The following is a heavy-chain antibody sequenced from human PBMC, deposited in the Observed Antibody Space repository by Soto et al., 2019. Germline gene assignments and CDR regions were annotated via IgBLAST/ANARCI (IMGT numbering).Heavy chain of an antibody. CDR3: ARGPDYGEFDY. V-gene: IGHV4-30-2*01. J-gene: IGHJ4*02. CDR1: GGSISSGGYS. Sequence: SETLSLTSAVSGGSISSGGYSWSWIRQPPGKGLEWIGYIYHSGSTYYNPSLKSRVTISVDRSKNQFSLKLSSVTAADTAVYYCARGPDYGEFDYWGQGTLVTVSS. D-gene: IGHD4-17*01. CDR2: IYHSGST.